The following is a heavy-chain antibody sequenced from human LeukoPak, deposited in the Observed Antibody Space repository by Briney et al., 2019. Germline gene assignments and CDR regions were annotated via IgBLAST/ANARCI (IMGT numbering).Heavy chain of an antibody. J-gene: IGHJ3*02. CDR1: GGSINSGGHS. D-gene: IGHD3-16*01. V-gene: IGHV4-30-2*01. CDR2: IYHSGST. Sequence: SQTLSLTCAVSGGSINSGGHSWSWVRQPPGKGLEWIGYIYHSGSTYFNPSLNSRVTISVDRFKNKFSLKLSSVTAADTAVYYCARSTITFGGAAFGIWGQGTMVTVSS. CDR3: ARSTITFGGAAFGI.